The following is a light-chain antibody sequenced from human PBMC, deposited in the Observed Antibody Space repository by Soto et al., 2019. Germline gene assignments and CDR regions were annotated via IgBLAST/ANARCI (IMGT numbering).Light chain of an antibody. CDR1: SSDVGGYNY. V-gene: IGLV2-14*03. J-gene: IGLJ2*01. Sequence: QSALTQPASVSGSPGQSITISCTGTSSDVGGYNYVSWYQHHPGKAPKLIIYDVSNRPSGVSNRFSGSKSGNTASLIISGLQAEDEAEYYCSSYTGSSTPVVFGGGTKLTVL. CDR3: SSYTGSSTPVV. CDR2: DVS.